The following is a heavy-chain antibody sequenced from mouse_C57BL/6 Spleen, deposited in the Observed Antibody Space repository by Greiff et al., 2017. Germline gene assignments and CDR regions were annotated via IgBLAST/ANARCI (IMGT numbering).Heavy chain of an antibody. CDR3: TRKAYYSTPWFAD. Sequence: VQLQQSGAELVRPGASVTLSCKASGYTFTDYEMHWVKQTPVHGLEWIGAIDPETGGTAYNQKFKGKAILTADKSSSTAYMELRSLTSEDSAVYYCTRKAYYSTPWFADWGQGTLGTVSA. V-gene: IGHV1-15*01. D-gene: IGHD2-5*01. CDR2: IDPETGGT. J-gene: IGHJ3*01. CDR1: GYTFTDYE.